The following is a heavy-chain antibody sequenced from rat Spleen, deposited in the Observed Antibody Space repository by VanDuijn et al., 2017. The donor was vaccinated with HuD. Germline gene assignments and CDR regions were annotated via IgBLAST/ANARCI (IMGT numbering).Heavy chain of an antibody. CDR2: VSPSGGGT. J-gene: IGHJ2*01. CDR3: ARPSARYASGYSYYFEY. Sequence: EVQLVESGGGLVQPGRSLKLSCAVSGFTFSNYGIHWIRQAPTTSLEWVASVSPSGGGTYYRDSVKGRFTVSRDNTKSTLYLQTDSLKSEDTATYYGARPSARYASGYSYYFEYWGQGIMVTVSS. D-gene: IGHD4-3*01. V-gene: IGHV5-19*01. CDR1: GFTFSNYG.